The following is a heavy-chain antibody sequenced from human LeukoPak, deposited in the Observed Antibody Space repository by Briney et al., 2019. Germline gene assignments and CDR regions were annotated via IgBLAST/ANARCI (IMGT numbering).Heavy chain of an antibody. CDR1: GLTFSSYG. CDR3: ARDNGDLNYYFDY. D-gene: IGHD4-17*01. CDR2: IWYDGSNK. V-gene: IGHV3-33*01. J-gene: IGHJ4*02. Sequence: PGGSLRLSCAASGLTFSSYGMHWVRQAPGNGLEWVAVIWYDGSNKYYADSVKGRFTISRDNSKNTLYLQMNSLRAEDTAVYYCARDNGDLNYYFDYWGQGTLVTVSS.